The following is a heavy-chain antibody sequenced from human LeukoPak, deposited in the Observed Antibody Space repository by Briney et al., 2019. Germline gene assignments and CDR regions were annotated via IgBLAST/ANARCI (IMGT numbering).Heavy chain of an antibody. V-gene: IGHV3-53*01. D-gene: IGHD6-13*01. Sequence: GGSLRLPCAASGFTVSSNYMSWVRQAPGKGLEWVSVIYSGGSTYNADSVKGRFTISRDNSKNTLYLQMNSLRAEDTAVYYCARAIAVAGGDYFDYWGQGALVTVSS. CDR3: ARAIAVAGGDYFDY. J-gene: IGHJ4*02. CDR2: IYSGGST. CDR1: GFTVSSNY.